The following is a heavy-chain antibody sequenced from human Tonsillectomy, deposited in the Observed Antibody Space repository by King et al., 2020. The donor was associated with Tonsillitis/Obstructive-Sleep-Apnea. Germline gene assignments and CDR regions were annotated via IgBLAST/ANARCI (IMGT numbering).Heavy chain of an antibody. D-gene: IGHD1-26*01. Sequence: VQLQQWGAGLLKPSETLSLTCAVYGGSFSGYYWSWIRQPPGKGLEWIGEINHSGSTNYNPSFKSRVTISVDTSKNQFSLHLTSVTAADTAVYFCASGGGSWFDYWGQGTLVTVSS. J-gene: IGHJ4*02. V-gene: IGHV4-34*01. CDR2: INHSGST. CDR3: ASGGGSWFDY. CDR1: GGSFSGYY.